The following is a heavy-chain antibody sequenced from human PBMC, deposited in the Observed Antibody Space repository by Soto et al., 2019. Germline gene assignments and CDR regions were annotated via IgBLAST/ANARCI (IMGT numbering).Heavy chain of an antibody. Sequence: SVKVSCKASGGSFSTAAISWVRQAPGQGLEWMGGIMPYFRTADYAQKFQGRVTMTTDTSTSTVHMEVRSLRSDDTAVYYCAREGVAPYYYYGMDVWGQGTPVTVSS. V-gene: IGHV1-69*05. J-gene: IGHJ6*02. CDR3: AREGVAPYYYYGMDV. CDR1: GGSFSTAA. D-gene: IGHD5-12*01. CDR2: IMPYFRTA.